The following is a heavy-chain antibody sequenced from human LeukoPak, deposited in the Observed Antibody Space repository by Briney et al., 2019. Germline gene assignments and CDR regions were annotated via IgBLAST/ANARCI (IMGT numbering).Heavy chain of an antibody. Sequence: GGSLRLSCVASGFPFSSYWMTWVRQAPGKGLEWVANIKQDGSKKSYVDSVKGRFTISRDNAKNSLYLQMNSLRAEDTAVYYCAKDYVEATITPSWFDPWGQGTLVTVSS. V-gene: IGHV3-7*03. D-gene: IGHD5-12*01. CDR3: AKDYVEATITPSWFDP. CDR1: GFPFSSYW. J-gene: IGHJ5*02. CDR2: IKQDGSKK.